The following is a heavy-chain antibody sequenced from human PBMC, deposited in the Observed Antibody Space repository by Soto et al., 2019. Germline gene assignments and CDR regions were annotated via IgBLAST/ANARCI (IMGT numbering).Heavy chain of an antibody. CDR1: GFTFSSYS. J-gene: IGHJ4*02. CDR3: AKDSGYAPYY. Sequence: PGGSLRLSCAASGFTFSSYSMNWVRQAPGKGLEWVSYISSSSSTIYNADSVKGRFTVSRDNSKNTLYLQMNNLRAEDTAVYYCAKDSGYAPYYWGQGTLVTVSS. CDR2: ISSSSSTI. D-gene: IGHD5-12*01. V-gene: IGHV3-48*01.